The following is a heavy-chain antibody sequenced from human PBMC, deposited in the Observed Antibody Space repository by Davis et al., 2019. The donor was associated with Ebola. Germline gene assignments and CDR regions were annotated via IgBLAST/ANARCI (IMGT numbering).Heavy chain of an antibody. CDR2: ISHYDFST. D-gene: IGHD1-1*01. J-gene: IGHJ6*02. CDR3: ASTTSMESTHFYYYALDV. V-gene: IGHV1-18*01. Sequence: ASVKVSCKASGYTFISYGFTWVRQAPGQGLEWMGRISHYDFSTNYGEKFQDRVTLTTDTSTNTAYMELRSLRSDDTAVYFCASTTSMESTHFYYYALDVWGQGTTVTVSS. CDR1: GYTFISYG.